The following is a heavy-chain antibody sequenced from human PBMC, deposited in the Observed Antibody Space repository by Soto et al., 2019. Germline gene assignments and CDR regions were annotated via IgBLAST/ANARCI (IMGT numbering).Heavy chain of an antibody. CDR3: ARHVIGGGSGYYDY. J-gene: IGHJ4*02. CDR1: GGSISSSSYY. V-gene: IGHV4-39*01. Sequence: QLQLQESGPGLVKPSETLSLTCTVSGGSISSSSYYWGWIRQPPGKGLEWIGSLYYSGSTYYNTSRKRRVTTSVDTSKNQFSLNLSSVTDADTAVYYCARHVIGGGSGYYDYWGQGTLVTVSS. CDR2: LYYSGST. D-gene: IGHD2-15*01.